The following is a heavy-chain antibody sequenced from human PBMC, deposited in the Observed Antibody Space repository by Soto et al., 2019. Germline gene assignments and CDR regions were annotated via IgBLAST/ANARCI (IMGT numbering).Heavy chain of an antibody. D-gene: IGHD3-10*01. V-gene: IGHV3-48*01. CDR1: GFTFSSYS. Sequence: GGSLRLSCAASGFTFSSYSMNWVRQAPGKGLEWVSYISSSSTIYYADSVKGRFTISRDNAKNSLYLQMNSLRAEDTAVYYCARAQTYYYGSGSGDYWGQGTLVTVSS. J-gene: IGHJ4*02. CDR2: ISSSSTI. CDR3: ARAQTYYYGSGSGDY.